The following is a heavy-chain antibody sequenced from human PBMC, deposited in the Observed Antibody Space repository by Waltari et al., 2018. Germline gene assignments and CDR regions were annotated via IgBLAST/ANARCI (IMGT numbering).Heavy chain of an antibody. CDR1: VGFISTHY. V-gene: IGHV4-59*11. J-gene: IGHJ3*02. D-gene: IGHD3-9*01. Sequence: QVQLQESGPGLVKPSETLSLVCTVSVGFISTHYWSWIRQPPGKGLEWRGTIFESGITTYNPPLKGRVAISVDTSKSQFSLTLTSVTAADTAVYYCARRSFNDPLTGPHGGAFDIWGQGTVITVSP. CDR2: IFESGIT. CDR3: ARRSFNDPLTGPHGGAFDI.